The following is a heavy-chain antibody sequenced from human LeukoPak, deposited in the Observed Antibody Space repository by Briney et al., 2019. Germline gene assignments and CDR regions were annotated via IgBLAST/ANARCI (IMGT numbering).Heavy chain of an antibody. CDR2: IYSSGST. CDR1: GGSISNYY. CDR3: ARPRSSSGWDGDFDY. V-gene: IGHV4-4*07. D-gene: IGHD6-19*01. Sequence: SETLSLTCTVSGGSISNYYWSWIPQPAGEGLEWIGRIYSSGSTNYNPSLKSRVTMSVETSKNQFSLKLSSVTAADTAMYYCARPRSSSGWDGDFDYWGQGTLVTVSS. J-gene: IGHJ4*02.